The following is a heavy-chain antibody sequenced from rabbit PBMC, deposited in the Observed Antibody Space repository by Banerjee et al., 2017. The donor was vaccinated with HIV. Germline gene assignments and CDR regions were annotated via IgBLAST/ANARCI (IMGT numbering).Heavy chain of an antibody. D-gene: IGHD2-1*01. V-gene: IGHV1S45*01. CDR3: ARDPSVDDYGDSLYYFDL. CDR2: IYADEGTT. CDR1: GFDFSNYY. J-gene: IGHJ4*01. Sequence: QEQLEESGGGLVQPGGSLTLSCKASGFDFSNYYINWVRQAPGKGLEWIGIIYADEGTTDYASWVNGRFTISKTSSTTVTLQMTSLTAADTATYFCARDPSVDDYGDSLYYFDLWGPGTLVTVS.